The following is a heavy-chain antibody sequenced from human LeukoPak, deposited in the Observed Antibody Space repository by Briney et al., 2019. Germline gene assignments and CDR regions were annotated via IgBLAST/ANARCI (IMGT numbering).Heavy chain of an antibody. CDR3: VTDLHGVNWYVQ. Sequence: GGSLRLSCTTSGFTFASLGMHWVRQAPGKWLEWVALVEHDGTNKYYADSVKGRFSIYRDNLKNSLFLQMYSLRPDDTARYYCVTDLHGVNWYVQWGQGILVSVSS. CDR2: VEHDGTNK. J-gene: IGHJ4*02. D-gene: IGHD3-10*02. CDR1: GFTFASLG. V-gene: IGHV3-30*02.